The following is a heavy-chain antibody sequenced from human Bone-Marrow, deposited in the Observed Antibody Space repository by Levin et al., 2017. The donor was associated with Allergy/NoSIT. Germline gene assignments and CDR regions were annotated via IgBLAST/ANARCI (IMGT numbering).Heavy chain of an antibody. D-gene: IGHD6-19*01. Sequence: SETLSLTCRVSGGSINNYYWSWIRQPPGKGLEWIGISYYTGSPNYHPSLRSRVTISMDTSKNQFSLKLSSVTAADTAVYYCARAPPGSPSGWWDHFDSWGQGTPVTVSS. CDR2: SYYTGSP. J-gene: IGHJ4*02. CDR3: ARAPPGSPSGWWDHFDS. V-gene: IGHV4-59*12. CDR1: GGSINNYY.